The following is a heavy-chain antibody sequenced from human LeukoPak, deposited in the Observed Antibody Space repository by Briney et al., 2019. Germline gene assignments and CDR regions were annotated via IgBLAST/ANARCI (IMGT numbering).Heavy chain of an antibody. CDR3: TKEETKYTFGNAFDY. CDR2: IYWNSGII. J-gene: IGHJ4*02. Sequence: GGSLRLSCAASGFTFDDYVMHWVRHAPGQGLEWVSSIYWNSGIITYADSVRGRFTISRDNADNSLFLQMDSLRPEDTALYYCTKEETKYTFGNAFDYWGQGTLVTVSS. D-gene: IGHD4-23*01. V-gene: IGHV3-9*01. CDR1: GFTFDDYV.